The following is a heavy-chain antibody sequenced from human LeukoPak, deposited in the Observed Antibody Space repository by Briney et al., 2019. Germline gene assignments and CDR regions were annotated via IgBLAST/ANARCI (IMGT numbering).Heavy chain of an antibody. V-gene: IGHV3-74*01. D-gene: IGHD6-13*01. Sequence: PGGSLRLSCAGSGFTFSSYWMHWVRQPPGKGPVCVSRINSDGTNTHYADSVKGRFTISRDNAKNTLYLQMNSLTAEDTAVYYCARRLATSGVLDYWGQGTLVTVSS. CDR1: GFTFSSYW. CDR3: ARRLATSGVLDY. CDR2: INSDGTNT. J-gene: IGHJ4*02.